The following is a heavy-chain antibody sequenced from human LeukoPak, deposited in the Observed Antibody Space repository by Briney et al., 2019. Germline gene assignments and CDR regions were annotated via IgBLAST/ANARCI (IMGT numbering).Heavy chain of an antibody. CDR1: GYTFAAYY. J-gene: IGHJ4*02. V-gene: IGHV1-2*02. Sequence: ASVKVSCKAPGYTFAAYYVHWVRQAPGQGLEWMGWINPNSGGTKSAQKFQGRVTMTRDTSISTVYMELSSLRSDDTAVYYCARDRREYFDYWGQGTLVTVSS. CDR2: INPNSGGT. CDR3: ARDRREYFDY.